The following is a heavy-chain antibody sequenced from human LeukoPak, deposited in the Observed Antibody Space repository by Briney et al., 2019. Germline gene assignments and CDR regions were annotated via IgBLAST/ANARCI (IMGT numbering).Heavy chain of an antibody. D-gene: IGHD6-13*01. J-gene: IGHJ5*02. V-gene: IGHV3-23*01. CDR3: ARAGSSWSLAGWFDP. Sequence: GGSLSLSCTGSGFTFSNYAMSWVRQAPGTGLEWVAGICTSGGSTYYPYSVRGRFTISRDNSQNTLFMQMNSLRAEDMAVYYCARAGSSWSLAGWFDPWGEGTLVTVSS. CDR2: ICTSGGST. CDR1: GFTFSNYA.